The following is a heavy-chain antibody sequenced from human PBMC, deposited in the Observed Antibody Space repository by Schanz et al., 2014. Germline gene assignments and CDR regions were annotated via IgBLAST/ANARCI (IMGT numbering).Heavy chain of an antibody. Sequence: EVHLLESGGGVVQPGRSLRLSCAASGFTFSSYAMSWVRQAPGKGLEWVSAISGSGGSTYYADSVKGRFTISRDNSKNTLYLQMNSLRAEDTAVYYCAKGRFGELSAFDIWGQGTMVTVSS. CDR1: GFTFSSYA. V-gene: IGHV3-23*01. CDR3: AKGRFGELSAFDI. D-gene: IGHD3-10*01. J-gene: IGHJ3*02. CDR2: ISGSGGST.